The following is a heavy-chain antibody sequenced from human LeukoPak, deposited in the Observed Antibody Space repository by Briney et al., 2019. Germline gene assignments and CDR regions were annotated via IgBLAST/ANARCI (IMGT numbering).Heavy chain of an antibody. Sequence: PGGSLRLSCAASGFTFSSYSMNWVRQAPGKGLEWVSSIISSSSYIYYADSVKGRFTISRDNAKNSLYLQMNSLRAEDTAVYYCARDSTYCSSTSCFDYWGQGTLVTVSS. J-gene: IGHJ4*02. V-gene: IGHV3-21*01. CDR3: ARDSTYCSSTSCFDY. CDR1: GFTFSSYS. CDR2: IISSSSYI. D-gene: IGHD2-2*01.